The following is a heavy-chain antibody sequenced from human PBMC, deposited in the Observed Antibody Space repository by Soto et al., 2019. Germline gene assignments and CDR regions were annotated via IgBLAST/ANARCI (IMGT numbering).Heavy chain of an antibody. Sequence: SQTLSLTCAISGDSVSSNSAAWNWIRQSPSRGLEWLGRTYYRSKWYNDYAVSVKSRITINPDTSKNQFSLQLNSVTPEDTAVYYCARGYYYDSSGYYFVGYYYYGMDVWGQGTTVTVSS. J-gene: IGHJ6*02. CDR3: ARGYYYDSSGYYFVGYYYYGMDV. V-gene: IGHV6-1*01. D-gene: IGHD3-22*01. CDR1: GDSVSSNSAA. CDR2: TYYRSKWYN.